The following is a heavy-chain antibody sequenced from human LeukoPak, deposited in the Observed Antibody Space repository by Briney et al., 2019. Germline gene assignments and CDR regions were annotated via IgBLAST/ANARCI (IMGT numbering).Heavy chain of an antibody. CDR1: GFSIRDYW. V-gene: IGHV3-7*01. CDR2: LKEDETEK. D-gene: IGHD3-10*01. J-gene: IGHJ6*02. Sequence: GGSLRLSCAASGFSIRDYWMTWVRQAPGKGLEWVANLKEDETEKNYGDSVKGRFTISRDNAKNSLYLQMNSLRAEDTAVYYCARDADPWGGEFAALPSYYYYGMDVWGQGTTVTVSS. CDR3: ARDADPWGGEFAALPSYYYYGMDV.